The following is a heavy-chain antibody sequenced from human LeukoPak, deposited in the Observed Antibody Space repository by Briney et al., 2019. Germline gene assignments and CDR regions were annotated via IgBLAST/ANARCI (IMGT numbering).Heavy chain of an antibody. CDR2: IYSGGST. Sequence: GGSLRLSCAASGFTVSSNYMSWVRQAPGKGLEWVSVIYSGGSTYYADSVKGRFTISRDNSKNTLYLQMNSLRAEDTAVYYCARAYSGYDFPYYFDYWGQGTLVTVSS. J-gene: IGHJ4*02. V-gene: IGHV3-66*01. D-gene: IGHD5-12*01. CDR3: ARAYSGYDFPYYFDY. CDR1: GFTVSSNY.